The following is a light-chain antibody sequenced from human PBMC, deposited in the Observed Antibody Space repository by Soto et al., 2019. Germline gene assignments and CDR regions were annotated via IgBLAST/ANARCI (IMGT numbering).Light chain of an antibody. Sequence: EMVLTQSPGTLSLSPGERATLSCRASQSVTSTYFAWYQQKPGQAPRLLIYGASSRATGIPDRFSGSGSGTDFTLTISRLEPEDFAVYYCQHCDTAWTFGQGTKVEIK. V-gene: IGKV3-20*01. CDR2: GAS. J-gene: IGKJ1*01. CDR1: QSVTSTY. CDR3: QHCDTAWT.